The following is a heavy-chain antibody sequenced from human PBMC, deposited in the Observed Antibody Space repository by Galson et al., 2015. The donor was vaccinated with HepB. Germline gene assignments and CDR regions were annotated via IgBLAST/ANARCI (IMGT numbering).Heavy chain of an antibody. CDR1: GDSVSSNSAA. V-gene: IGHV6-1*01. J-gene: IGHJ6*02. Sequence: CAISGDSVSSNSAAWNWIRHSPSRGLEWLGRTYYRAKWYTDYGVSVKSRITINPDTSKNQFSLQLTSVTPEDTAVYYCARVSGTIYYYGMGVWGQGTTVTVSS. CDR3: ARVSGTIYYYGMGV. D-gene: IGHD6-13*01. CDR2: TYYRAKWYT.